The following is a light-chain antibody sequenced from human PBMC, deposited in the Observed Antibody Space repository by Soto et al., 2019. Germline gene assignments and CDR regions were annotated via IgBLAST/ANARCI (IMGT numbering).Light chain of an antibody. CDR1: QSVSSN. J-gene: IGKJ1*01. Sequence: EIVMTQSPATLSVSPGERATLSCRASQSVSSNLAWYQQKPGQAPRLLIYGASTRATGIPARFSGSGSGTEFPLTISRLQSEDFAVYCCQQYNNWPQTFGQGTKVEIK. CDR2: GAS. V-gene: IGKV3-15*01. CDR3: QQYNNWPQT.